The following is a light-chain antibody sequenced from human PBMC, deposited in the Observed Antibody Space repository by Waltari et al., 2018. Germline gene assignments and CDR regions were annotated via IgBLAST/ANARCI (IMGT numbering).Light chain of an antibody. CDR2: WAS. CDR1: QSVLNSSNNKNY. CDR3: QQYYSTPYS. V-gene: IGKV4-1*01. J-gene: IGKJ2*01. Sequence: DTVMTQSPDSLTVSLGERATINCTSSQSVLNSSNNKNYLAWYQQKPGQPPKALIYWASARESGVPDRFSGSGSGTDFTLTISSLQAEDVAVYYCQQYYSTPYSFGQGTKLEIK.